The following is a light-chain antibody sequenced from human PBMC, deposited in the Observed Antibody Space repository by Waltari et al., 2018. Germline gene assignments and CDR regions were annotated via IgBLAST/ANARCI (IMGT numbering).Light chain of an antibody. Sequence: QSALTQPASVSGSPGQSITISCSGTDSDVGAYDFVSWYQQPPGKAPHLIIYEVSNRPSVISNRFSASKSGNTASLTISGLQAEDEADYYCSSYTTSSAPGVFGTGTRVTVL. V-gene: IGLV2-14*01. CDR2: EVS. J-gene: IGLJ1*01. CDR3: SSYTTSSAPGV. CDR1: DSDVGAYDF.